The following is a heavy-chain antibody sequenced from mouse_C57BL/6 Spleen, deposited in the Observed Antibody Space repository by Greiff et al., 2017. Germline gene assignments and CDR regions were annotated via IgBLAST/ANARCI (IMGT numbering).Heavy chain of an antibody. Sequence: EVKVEESGGGLVKPGGSLKLSCAASGFTFSSYAMSWVRQTPEKRLEWVATISDGGSYTYYPDNVKGRFTISRDNAKNNLYLQMSHLKSEDTAMYYCSRGDGDYFDYWGQGTTLTVSS. V-gene: IGHV5-4*03. CDR3: SRGDGDYFDY. CDR2: ISDGGSYT. D-gene: IGHD3-3*01. J-gene: IGHJ2*01. CDR1: GFTFSSYA.